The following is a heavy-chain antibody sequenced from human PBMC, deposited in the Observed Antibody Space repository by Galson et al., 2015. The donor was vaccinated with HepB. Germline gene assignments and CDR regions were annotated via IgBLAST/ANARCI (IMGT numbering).Heavy chain of an antibody. CDR1: GFTFSSYS. CDR2: ISSSSSYI. Sequence: SLRLSCAASGFTFSSYSMNWVRQAPGKGLEWVSSISSSSSYIYYADSVKGRFTISRDNAKNSPYLQMNSLRAEDTAVYYCARDLGVVVTVLYWGQGTLVTVSS. D-gene: IGHD2-21*02. CDR3: ARDLGVVVTVLY. V-gene: IGHV3-21*01. J-gene: IGHJ4*02.